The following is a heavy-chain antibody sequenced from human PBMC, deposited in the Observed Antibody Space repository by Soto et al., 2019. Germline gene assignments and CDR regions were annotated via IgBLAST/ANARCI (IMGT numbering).Heavy chain of an antibody. D-gene: IGHD6-19*01. CDR3: ARQSSSWSSDAFDI. CDR1: GGSIGGYD. V-gene: IGHV4-59*01. CDR2: IYYSGST. Sequence: SSETLCLTCSVAGGSIGGYDGSWIRQPPGKGLEWIGYIYYSGSTNYNPSLKSRVTISVDTSKNQFPLKLSSVTAADTAVYYCARQSSSWSSDAFDIWGQGTMVTVSS. J-gene: IGHJ3*02.